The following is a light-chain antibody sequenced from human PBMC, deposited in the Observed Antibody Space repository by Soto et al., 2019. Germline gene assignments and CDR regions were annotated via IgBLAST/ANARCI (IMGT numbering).Light chain of an antibody. CDR2: LDSDGSH. J-gene: IGLJ2*01. V-gene: IGLV4-69*01. CDR3: QTWGSGIPVV. Sequence: QPVLTQSPSASASLGASVKLTCTLSGGHSSYAIAWHQQQPGEGPRYLMKLDSDGSHNKGDGIPDRFSGSSSGAERYLTISSLQSEDEADYYCQTWGSGIPVVFGGGTKLTVL. CDR1: GGHSSYA.